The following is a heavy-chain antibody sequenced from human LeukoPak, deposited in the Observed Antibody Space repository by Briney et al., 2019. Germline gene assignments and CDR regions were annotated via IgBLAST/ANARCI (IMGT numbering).Heavy chain of an antibody. J-gene: IGHJ3*02. CDR2: IKSDGSST. CDR3: ARLDYYGSGSYPHAFDI. CDR1: GFTFSSFG. V-gene: IGHV3-74*01. Sequence: GGSLRLSCAASGFTFSSFGMHWVRQAPGKGLVWVSRIKSDGSSTNYADSVKGRFTISRDNAKSTLYLQMNSLRAEDTAVYYCARLDYYGSGSYPHAFDIWGQGTMVTVSS. D-gene: IGHD3-10*01.